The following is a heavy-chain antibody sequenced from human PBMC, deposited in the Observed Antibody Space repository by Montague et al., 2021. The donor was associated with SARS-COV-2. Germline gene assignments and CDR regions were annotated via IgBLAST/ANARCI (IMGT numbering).Heavy chain of an antibody. V-gene: IGHV4-34*01. CDR1: GGSFSGYY. CDR2: INHSGST. J-gene: IGHJ6*02. CDR3: ATLSRRTAAGTRDYFGLDV. Sequence: SETLSLTCAVYGGSFSGYYWSWIRQPPGKGLEWIGEINHSGSTNYNPSLKSRVTISVDTSKNQFSLKLSSVTAADTAVYYCATLSRRTAAGTRDYFGLDVWGQGTTVVVSS. D-gene: IGHD6-13*01.